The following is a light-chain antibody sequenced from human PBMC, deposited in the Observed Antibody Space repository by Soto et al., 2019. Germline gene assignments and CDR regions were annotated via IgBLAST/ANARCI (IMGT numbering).Light chain of an antibody. CDR1: QSVSSSF. CDR3: QQYGSSPYT. J-gene: IGKJ2*01. V-gene: IGKV3-20*01. CDR2: GAS. Sequence: EIVLTQSPGTLSLSPGERATLSCRASQSVSSSFLAWYQQKPGQAPRLLIYGASSRATGIPDRFSGSGYGTDFTLTISRLETEEFAVYYCQQYGSSPYTFGQGTKLEIK.